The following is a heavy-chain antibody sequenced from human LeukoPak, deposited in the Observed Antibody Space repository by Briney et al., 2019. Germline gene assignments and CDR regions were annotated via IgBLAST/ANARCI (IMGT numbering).Heavy chain of an antibody. J-gene: IGHJ4*02. V-gene: IGHV3-7*01. CDR2: IKQDGNEK. CDR3: ARELLGHGYNSGGFDY. Sequence: GGSLRLSCAASGFTFSSYWMNWVRQAPGKGLEWVANIKQDGNEKYYVDSVKGRFTISRDNAKNSLYLQMNSLRAEDTAVYYCARELLGHGYNSGGFDYWGQGTLVTVSS. CDR1: GFTFSSYW. D-gene: IGHD5-24*01.